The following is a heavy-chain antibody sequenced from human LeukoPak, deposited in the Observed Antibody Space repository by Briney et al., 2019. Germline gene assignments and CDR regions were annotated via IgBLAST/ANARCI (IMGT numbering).Heavy chain of an antibody. CDR3: ARGVVGATSPSISGMDV. CDR2: ISYDGSNK. Sequence: GGSLRLSCAASGFTFSSYAMHWVRQAPGKGLEWVAVISYDGSNKYYADSVKGRFTISRDNSKNTLYLQMNSLRAEDTAVYYCARGVVGATSPSISGMDVWGQGTTVTVSS. CDR1: GFTFSSYA. J-gene: IGHJ6*02. D-gene: IGHD1-26*01. V-gene: IGHV3-30-3*01.